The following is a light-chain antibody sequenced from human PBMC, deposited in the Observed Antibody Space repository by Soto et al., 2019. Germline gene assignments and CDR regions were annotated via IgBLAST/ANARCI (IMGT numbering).Light chain of an antibody. CDR1: QTVSNY. V-gene: IGKV1-39*01. CDR3: QQSYRIPYT. CDR2: GAS. J-gene: IGKJ2*01. Sequence: DIQMTQSPSSLSASLGDRVTITCRASQTVSNYLHWYQQNPAEAPKLLIYGASNLRGGVPSRFSGSGVGTDFTLTISGLQPEDFATYYCQQSYRIPYTVGQGTKLEIK.